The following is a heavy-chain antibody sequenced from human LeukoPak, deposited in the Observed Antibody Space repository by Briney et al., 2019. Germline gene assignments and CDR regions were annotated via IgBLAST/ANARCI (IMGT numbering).Heavy chain of an antibody. CDR2: IYHSGST. J-gene: IGHJ6*03. CDR3: ASARIAAAGTNYYYYMDV. Sequence: SETLSLTCAVSGGSISSSNWWSWVRQPPGKGLEWIGEIYHSGSTNYNPSLKSRVTISVDKSKNQFSLKLSSVTAADTAVYYCASARIAAAGTNYYYYMDVWGKGTTVTVSS. D-gene: IGHD6-13*01. V-gene: IGHV4-4*02. CDR1: GGSISSSNW.